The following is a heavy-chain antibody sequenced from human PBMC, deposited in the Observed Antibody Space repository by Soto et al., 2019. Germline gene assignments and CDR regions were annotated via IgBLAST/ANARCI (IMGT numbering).Heavy chain of an antibody. V-gene: IGHV3-30-3*01. CDR3: ARDAYSYGRAVDMDF. CDR1: GFTFSSYA. D-gene: IGHD5-18*01. Sequence: GGSLRLSCAASGFTFSSYAMHWVRQAPGGGLEWVAVISSDGSRKYYADSVKGRFTISRDNSKNTLYLQMNSLRAEDTAVYYCARDAYSYGRAVDMDFWRQRTTVTVSS. J-gene: IGHJ6*02. CDR2: ISSDGSRK.